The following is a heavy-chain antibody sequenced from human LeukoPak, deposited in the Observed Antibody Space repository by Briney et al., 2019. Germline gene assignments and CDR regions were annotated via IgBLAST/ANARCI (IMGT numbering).Heavy chain of an antibody. CDR2: INHSGST. CDR3: ARVGNKASFDC. V-gene: IGHV4-34*01. D-gene: IGHD1/OR15-1a*01. Sequence: PSETLSLTCAVYGGSFSGYYWSWIRQPPGKGLEWIGEINHSGSTNYNPSLKSRVTISVDTSKNQFSLKLSSVTAADTAVYYCARVGNKASFDCWGQGTLVTVSS. J-gene: IGHJ4*02. CDR1: GGSFSGYY.